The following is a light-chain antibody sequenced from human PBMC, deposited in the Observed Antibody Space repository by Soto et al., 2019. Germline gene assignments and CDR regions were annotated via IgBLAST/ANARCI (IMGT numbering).Light chain of an antibody. CDR2: RNT. CDR3: ASWDDSLSDVV. Sequence: QAVVTQPPSASGAPGQRITISCSGTNSNSGSNYVYWYQQLPGTAPRLLIFRNTQRPSGVPDRFSGSKSGTSASLAISGLRSEDVADYYCASWDDSLSDVVFGGGTKLTVL. V-gene: IGLV1-47*01. J-gene: IGLJ2*01. CDR1: NSNSGSNY.